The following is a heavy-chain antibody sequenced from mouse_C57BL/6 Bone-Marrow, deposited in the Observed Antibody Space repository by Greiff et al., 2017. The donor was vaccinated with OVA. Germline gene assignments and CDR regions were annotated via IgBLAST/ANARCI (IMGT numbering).Heavy chain of an antibody. CDR2: INSDGGST. CDR1: EYAFPSYD. CDR3: ASHGPAWFAC. V-gene: IGHV5-2*01. Sequence: EVMLVESGGGLVQPGESLKLSCESNEYAFPSYDMSWVRKTPEKRLELVAAINSDGGSTYYPDTMERRFIISRDNTEMALYLQMSELRSEDTALYYCASHGPAWFACWGQGTLVTVSA. J-gene: IGHJ3*01.